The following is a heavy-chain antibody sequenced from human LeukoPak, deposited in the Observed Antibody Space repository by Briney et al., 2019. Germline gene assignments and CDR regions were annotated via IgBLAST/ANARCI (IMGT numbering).Heavy chain of an antibody. D-gene: IGHD1/OR15-1a*01. CDR3: AKGGEQVTWNFQN. CDR2: INSDGSST. J-gene: IGHJ1*01. CDR1: GFTFSSYW. Sequence: GGSLRLSCAASGFTFSSYWMHWVRQAPGKGLVWVSRINSDGSSTSYADSVKGRFTISRDNAKNTLYLQMNSLRAEDTAVYYCAKGGEQVTWNFQNWGQGTLVTVSS. V-gene: IGHV3-74*01.